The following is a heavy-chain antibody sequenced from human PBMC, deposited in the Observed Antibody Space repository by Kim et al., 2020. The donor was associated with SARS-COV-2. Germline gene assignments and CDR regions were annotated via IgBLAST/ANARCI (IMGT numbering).Heavy chain of an antibody. CDR2: ISHSGST. V-gene: IGHV4-34*01. D-gene: IGHD6-19*01. CDR3: ARGRYGSGRDYYFDY. Sequence: SETLSLTCAVYVGSFSGYYWTWIRQPPGRGLEWIGEISHSGSTNYNPSPTSRVTISVDTSKNQFSLKLNSVTAADRGVYFCARGRYGSGRDYYFDYWGRGTLVTVSS. CDR1: VGSFSGYY. J-gene: IGHJ4*02.